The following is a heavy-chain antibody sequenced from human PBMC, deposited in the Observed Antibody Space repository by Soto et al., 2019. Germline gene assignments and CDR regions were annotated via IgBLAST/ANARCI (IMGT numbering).Heavy chain of an antibody. D-gene: IGHD2-8*02. CDR2: ISYDGSNK. CDR3: AKDNLRQAGGYYYYYGMDV. CDR1: GFTFSSYG. J-gene: IGHJ6*02. V-gene: IGHV3-30*18. Sequence: PGGSLRLSCAASGFTFSSYGMHWVRQAPGKGLEWVAVISYDGSNKYYADSVKGRFTISRDNSKNTLYLQMNSLRAEDTAVYYCAKDNLRQAGGYYYYYGMDVWVQGTTVTVSS.